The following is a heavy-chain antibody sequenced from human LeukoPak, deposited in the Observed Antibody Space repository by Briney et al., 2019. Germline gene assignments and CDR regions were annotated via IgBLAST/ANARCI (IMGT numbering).Heavy chain of an antibody. V-gene: IGHV4-39*07. CDR2: IYYTGTT. D-gene: IGHD3-10*01. CDR3: ARGGFYGHPFDF. J-gene: IGHJ4*02. CDR1: GGSIDNSIYY. Sequence: SETLSLTCTVSGGSIDNSIYYWGWIRQSPEKGLEWIGSIYYTGTTNYNPSLESRVTISVDASNNQVSLTLNSVTAADTAVYFCARGGFYGHPFDFGGQGTLVTVPS.